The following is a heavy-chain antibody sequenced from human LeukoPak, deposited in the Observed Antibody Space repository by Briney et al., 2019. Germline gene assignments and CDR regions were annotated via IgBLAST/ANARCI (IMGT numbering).Heavy chain of an antibody. CDR3: ARVLYSYGYGMDV. V-gene: IGHV1-18*01. Sequence: ASVKVSCKASGYTFTSYGISWVRQAPGQGLEWMGWISAYNGNTNYAQKLQGRVTMTTDTSTSTAYMELSSLRSEDTAVYYCARVLYSYGYGMDVWGQGTTVTVSS. D-gene: IGHD5-18*01. CDR2: ISAYNGNT. J-gene: IGHJ6*02. CDR1: GYTFTSYG.